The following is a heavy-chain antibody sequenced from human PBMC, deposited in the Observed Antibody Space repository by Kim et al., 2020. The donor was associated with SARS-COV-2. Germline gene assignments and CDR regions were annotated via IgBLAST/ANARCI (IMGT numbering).Heavy chain of an antibody. Sequence: GGSLRLSCAGSGFTFSSDWMHWVRQAPGKGLEWVSRINTDGSITTNADSVKGRFTISRDNAKNTLYLQMNSLRAEDTAVYYCARFGSDWSLSSWGQGTLVTVSS. D-gene: IGHD6-19*01. J-gene: IGHJ4*02. CDR3: ARFGSDWSLSS. CDR2: INTDGSIT. CDR1: GFTFSSDW. V-gene: IGHV3-74*01.